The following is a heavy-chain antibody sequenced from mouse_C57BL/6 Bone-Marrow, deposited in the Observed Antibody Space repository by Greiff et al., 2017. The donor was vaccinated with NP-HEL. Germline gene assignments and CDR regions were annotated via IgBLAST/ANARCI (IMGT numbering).Heavy chain of an antibody. D-gene: IGHD2-4*01. J-gene: IGHJ3*01. Sequence: QVQLQQSGPELVKPGASVKISCKASGYAFSSSWMNWVKQRPGKGLEWIGRIYPGDGDTNYNGKFKGKATLTADKSSSTAYMQLSSLTSEDSAVYYCGGGWSYDYVSFDYWGQGTLVTVSA. V-gene: IGHV1-82*01. CDR3: GGGWSYDYVSFDY. CDR2: IYPGDGDT. CDR1: GYAFSSSW.